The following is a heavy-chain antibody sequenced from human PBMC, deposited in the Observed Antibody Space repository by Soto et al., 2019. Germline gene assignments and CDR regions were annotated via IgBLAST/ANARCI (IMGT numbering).Heavy chain of an antibody. V-gene: IGHV3-74*01. CDR1: GFTFSSYW. Sequence: EVQLVEFGGGLVQPGGSLRLSCAASGFTFSSYWMHWVRQAPGKGLVWVSRITSDGSDTTYADSVKGRFTISRDNAKNTLLLQLNSLRAEDTAVYYCARDKVPFYGPGSFAYWGQGTLVTVSS. CDR2: ITSDGSDT. J-gene: IGHJ4*02. CDR3: ARDKVPFYGPGSFAY. D-gene: IGHD3-10*01.